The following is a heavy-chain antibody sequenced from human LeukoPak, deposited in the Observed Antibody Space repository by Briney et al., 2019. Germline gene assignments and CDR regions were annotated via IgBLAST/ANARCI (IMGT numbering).Heavy chain of an antibody. D-gene: IGHD6-13*01. CDR1: GGSFSGYY. V-gene: IGHV4-34*01. CDR2: INHSGST. Sequence: SETLSLTCAVYGGSFSGYYWSWIRQPPGKGLEWIGEINHSGSTYYNPSLQSRVTISVDKSKDQLSLKLNSVTATDTAIYYCARPPGIAAAWFDPWGQGTLVTVSS. CDR3: ARPPGIAAAWFDP. J-gene: IGHJ5*02.